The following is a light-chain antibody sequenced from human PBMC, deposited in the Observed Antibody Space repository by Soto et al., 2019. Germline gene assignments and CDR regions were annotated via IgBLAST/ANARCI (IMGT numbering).Light chain of an antibody. CDR1: QGISSY. CDR2: AAS. CDR3: QQLNSYPPRLT. Sequence: DIQLTQSPSFLSASVGDRVTITCLASQGISSYLAWYQQKPGKAPKLLIYAASTLQSGVPSRFSGSGSGTEFTLTISSLQPEDFATYYCQQLNSYPPRLTFGGGTKVEIK. V-gene: IGKV1-9*01. J-gene: IGKJ4*01.